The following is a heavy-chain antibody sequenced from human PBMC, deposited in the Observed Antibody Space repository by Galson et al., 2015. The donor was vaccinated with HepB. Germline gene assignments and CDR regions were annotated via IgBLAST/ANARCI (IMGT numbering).Heavy chain of an antibody. D-gene: IGHD1-1*01. J-gene: IGHJ4*02. Sequence: LRLSCAASGIIFSSYAMSWVRQAPGKGLEWVSGISGSGGSTYYADSVKGRFTISRDNSKNTLYLQMNSLRAEDTAVYYCANLYNWNDGGDYWGQGTLVTVSS. CDR1: GIIFSSYA. CDR2: ISGSGGST. CDR3: ANLYNWNDGGDY. V-gene: IGHV3-23*01.